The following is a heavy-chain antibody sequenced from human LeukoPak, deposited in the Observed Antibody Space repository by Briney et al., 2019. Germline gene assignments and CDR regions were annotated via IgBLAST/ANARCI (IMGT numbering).Heavy chain of an antibody. J-gene: IGHJ6*04. D-gene: IGHD3-10*01. CDR3: AKGKLLWFGELFPYGMDV. Sequence: GGSLRLSCSASGFTFSSYAMHWVRQAPGKGLEYVSAISSNGGSTYYADSVKGRFTISRDNSKSTLYLQMSSLRAEDTAVYYCAKGKLLWFGELFPYGMDVWGKGTTVTVSS. V-gene: IGHV3-64D*06. CDR2: ISSNGGST. CDR1: GFTFSSYA.